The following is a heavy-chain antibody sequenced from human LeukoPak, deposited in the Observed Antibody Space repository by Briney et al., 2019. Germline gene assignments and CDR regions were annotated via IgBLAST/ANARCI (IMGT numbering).Heavy chain of an antibody. CDR1: GGSISSSSYY. J-gene: IGHJ4*02. D-gene: IGHD6-19*01. CDR3: ARQTGYSSGWYGGSQYYFDY. CDR2: IYYSGST. Sequence: PSETLSLTCTVSGGSISSSSYYWGWIRQPPGKGLEWIGSIYYSGSTYYNPSLKSRVTISVDTSKNQFSLKLSSVTAADTAVYYCARQTGYSSGWYGGSQYYFDYWGQGTLVTVSS. V-gene: IGHV4-39*01.